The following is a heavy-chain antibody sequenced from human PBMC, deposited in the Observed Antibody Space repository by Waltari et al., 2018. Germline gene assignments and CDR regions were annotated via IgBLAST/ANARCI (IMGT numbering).Heavy chain of an antibody. CDR3: ATSAPGIAAAGTHYFDY. CDR1: GFTFSSSY. V-gene: IGHV3-53*01. Sequence: DAQPVESGRGLIKLGVSVRLPLPPSGFTFSSSYLRWLLHVPGKGREWVSVSYSGGSTYYANSVKGRFTISRDNSKNTLYLQMNSLRAEDTAVYYCATSAPGIAAAGTHYFDYWGQGTLVTVSS. J-gene: IGHJ4*02. D-gene: IGHD6-13*01. CDR2: SYSGGST.